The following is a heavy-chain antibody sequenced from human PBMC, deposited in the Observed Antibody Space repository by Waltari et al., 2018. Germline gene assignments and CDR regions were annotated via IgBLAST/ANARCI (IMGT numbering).Heavy chain of an antibody. J-gene: IGHJ4*02. V-gene: IGHV1-2*02. CDR2: LYPKTGDR. D-gene: IGHD1-1*01. Sequence: QVQLVQSGTEVTKPGASVEVSCQAFGYTFTAYFLHWVRQAPGQGLEWMGWLYPKTGDRNSAPRFQGRVTMTRDTSINTAYLKVTSLKSDDTAVYYCVRDVNDDPRGDYWGQGTLVTVSS. CDR1: GYTFTAYF. CDR3: VRDVNDDPRGDY.